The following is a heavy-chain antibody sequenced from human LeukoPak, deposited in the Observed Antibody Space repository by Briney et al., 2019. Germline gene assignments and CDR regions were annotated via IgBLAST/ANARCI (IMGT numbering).Heavy chain of an antibody. D-gene: IGHD4-17*01. CDR1: GGSVSSGSYY. J-gene: IGHJ4*02. Sequence: SETLSLTCTVSGGSVSSGSYYWSWIRQPPGEGLEWIGYIYYSGSTNYNPSLKSRVTISVDTSKNQFSLKLSSVTAADTAVYYCASDYGDYVFDYWGQGTLVTVSS. CDR2: IYYSGST. V-gene: IGHV4-61*01. CDR3: ASDYGDYVFDY.